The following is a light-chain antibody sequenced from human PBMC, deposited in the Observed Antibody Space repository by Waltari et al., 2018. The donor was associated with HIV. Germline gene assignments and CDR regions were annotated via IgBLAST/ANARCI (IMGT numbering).Light chain of an antibody. CDR3: QHYNPYST. V-gene: IGKV1-5*03. J-gene: IGKJ1*01. CDR1: QSVSSS. Sequence: DIQLTQAPSTLSASVGDRVSITCRASQSVSSSLAWYQLKPGRAPKRLIYKASTLKSGVPSRFSGRGSGTDFTLTITGLQSDDFATYYCQHYNPYSTFGQGTKVEIK. CDR2: KAS.